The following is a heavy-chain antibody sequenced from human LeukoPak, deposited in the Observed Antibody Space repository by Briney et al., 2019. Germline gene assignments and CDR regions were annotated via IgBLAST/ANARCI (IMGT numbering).Heavy chain of an antibody. J-gene: IGHJ6*03. CDR1: GFTFSSYW. V-gene: IGHV3-7*01. Sequence: GGSLRLSCAASGFTFSSYWMSWVRQAPGKGLEWVANIKQDGSEKYYVDSVKGRFTISRDNAKNSLYLQMNSLRAEDTAVYYCARSPEQQLVRPAYYYYMDVWGKGTTVTVSS. CDR3: ARSPEQQLVRPAYYYYMDV. D-gene: IGHD6-13*01. CDR2: IKQDGSEK.